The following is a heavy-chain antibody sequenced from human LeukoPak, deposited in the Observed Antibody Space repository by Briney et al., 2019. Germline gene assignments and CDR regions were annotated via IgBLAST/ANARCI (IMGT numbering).Heavy chain of an antibody. CDR3: ARGGGYCSSTSCYLAYYYGMDV. CDR2: INHSGST. Sequence: SENLSLTCAVYGGSFSGYYWSWIRQPPGKGLEWIGEINHSGSTNYNPSLRSRVTISVDTSKNQFSLKLSSVTAADTAVYYCARGGGYCSSTSCYLAYYYGMDVWGQGTTVTVSS. J-gene: IGHJ6*02. D-gene: IGHD2-2*01. V-gene: IGHV4-34*01. CDR1: GGSFSGYY.